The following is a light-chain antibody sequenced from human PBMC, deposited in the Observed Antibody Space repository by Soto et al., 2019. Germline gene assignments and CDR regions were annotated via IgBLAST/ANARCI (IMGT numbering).Light chain of an antibody. Sequence: EVVLTQSPGTLSLSPGERATVSCRASQSVSNNYVAGYQQKPRQAPRLLIFGSSDRATGIPDRFSGSGSGTDLTLTISSLEPEDFAVYFCQQYGSSTPHTFGQGTNLGIK. CDR2: GSS. CDR3: QQYGSSTPHT. J-gene: IGKJ2*01. CDR1: QSVSNNY. V-gene: IGKV3-20*01.